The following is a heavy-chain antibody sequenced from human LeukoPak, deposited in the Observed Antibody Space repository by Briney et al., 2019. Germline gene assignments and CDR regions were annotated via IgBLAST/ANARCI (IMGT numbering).Heavy chain of an antibody. CDR1: GYSFTNYA. J-gene: IGHJ4*02. CDR3: ARDLKQFGGWLDY. V-gene: IGHV1-3*01. D-gene: IGHD6-19*01. Sequence: ASVKVSCKASGYSFTNYAIHWVRQAPGQRLEWMGWITVGNGNTKYSQKFQDRVTITRDTSANTAYMELSSLRSEDTAEYYCARDLKQFGGWLDYWGQGTLVTVSS. CDR2: ITVGNGNT.